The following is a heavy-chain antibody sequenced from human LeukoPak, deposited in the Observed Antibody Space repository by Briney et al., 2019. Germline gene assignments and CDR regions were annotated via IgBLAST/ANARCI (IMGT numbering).Heavy chain of an antibody. CDR1: GFTFSSYS. CDR2: ISSSSSYI. J-gene: IGHJ4*02. Sequence: GGSLRLSCAASGFTFSSYSMNWVRQAPGKGLEWVSSISSSSSYIYYADSVKGRFTISRDNAKNSLYLQMNSLRAEDTAVYYCARQLPPGLLLWFGKQRGGGGCFDYWGQGTLVTVSS. D-gene: IGHD3-10*01. CDR3: ARQLPPGLLLWFGKQRGGGGCFDY. V-gene: IGHV3-21*01.